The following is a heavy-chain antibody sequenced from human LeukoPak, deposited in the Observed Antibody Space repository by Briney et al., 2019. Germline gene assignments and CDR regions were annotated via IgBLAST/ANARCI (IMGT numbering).Heavy chain of an antibody. J-gene: IGHJ4*02. D-gene: IGHD3-3*01. CDR2: IHYRGTT. V-gene: IGHV4-39*07. CDR3: AREGSGYSTNFDY. CDR1: GGSISSTSYY. Sequence: TSETLSLTCIVSGGSISSTSYYWGWIRQSPGKGLEWIGSIHYRGTTYYNPSLLSRGTISVDTSKNQFSLKLNSVTAADTAVYFCAREGSGYSTNFDYWGQGTLVTVSS.